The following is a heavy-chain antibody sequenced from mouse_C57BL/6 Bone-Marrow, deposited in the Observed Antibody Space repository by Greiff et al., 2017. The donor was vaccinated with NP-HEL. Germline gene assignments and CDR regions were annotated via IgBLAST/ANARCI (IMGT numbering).Heavy chain of an antibody. CDR3: ARKRDTTGEYFDV. Sequence: VQLQQSGPGLVQPSQCLSITCTVSGFSLTSYGVHWVRQSPGKGLEWLGVLWSGGSTDYNAAFISRLSISKDNSKCQVFFTMSSLQADDTAMYYYARKRDTTGEYFDVWGTGTTVTVSS. V-gene: IGHV2-2*01. J-gene: IGHJ1*03. CDR1: GFSLTSYG. CDR2: LWSGGST. D-gene: IGHD1-1*01.